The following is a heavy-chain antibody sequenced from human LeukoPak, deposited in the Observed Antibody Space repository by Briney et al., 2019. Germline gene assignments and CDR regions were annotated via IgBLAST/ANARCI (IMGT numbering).Heavy chain of an antibody. Sequence: RSLRLSCAASGFTFSSYGMHWVRQAPGKGLEWVAVISYDGSNKYYADSVKGRFTISRDNSKNTLYLQMNSLRAEDTAVYYCAKDLCSGGSCYPSSGFDYWGQGTLVTVSS. V-gene: IGHV3-30*18. J-gene: IGHJ4*02. CDR2: ISYDGSNK. CDR1: GFTFSSYG. D-gene: IGHD2-15*01. CDR3: AKDLCSGGSCYPSSGFDY.